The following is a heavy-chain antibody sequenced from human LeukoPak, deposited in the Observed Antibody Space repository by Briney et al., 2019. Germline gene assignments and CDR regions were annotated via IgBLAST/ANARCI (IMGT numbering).Heavy chain of an antibody. CDR3: AKGNNTISFNFDY. D-gene: IGHD2-2*01. Sequence: PGGSLRLSCAASGFNFHDFSMHWVRQVPGQGPDWVSLISGDGVTTYYSDSVRDRFTISRDNNKNLLFLQMNSLRVEDSAIYYCAKGNNTISFNFDYWGRGSLVIVSS. CDR1: GFNFHDFS. V-gene: IGHV3-43*02. J-gene: IGHJ4*02. CDR2: ISGDGVTT.